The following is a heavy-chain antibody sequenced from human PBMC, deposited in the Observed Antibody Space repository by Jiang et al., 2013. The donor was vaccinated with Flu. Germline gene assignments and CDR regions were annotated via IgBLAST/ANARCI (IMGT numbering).Heavy chain of an antibody. J-gene: IGHJ4*02. CDR3: ARGTGGVLRYFDWLLFFDY. D-gene: IGHD3-9*01. V-gene: IGHV4-34*01. CDR2: NHSGST. Sequence: NHSGSTNYNPSLKSRVTISVDTSKNQFSLKLSSVTAADTAVYYCARGTGGVLRYFDWLLFFDYWGQGTLVTVSS.